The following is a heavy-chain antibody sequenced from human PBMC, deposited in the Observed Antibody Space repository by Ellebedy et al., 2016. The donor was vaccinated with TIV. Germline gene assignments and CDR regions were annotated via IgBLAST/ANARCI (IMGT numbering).Heavy chain of an antibody. D-gene: IGHD6-19*01. CDR2: ISAYNGNT. Sequence: ASVKVSXXASGYTFTNYGFSWVRQAPGQGLEWMGWISAYNGNTYYVQRLQGRVTMTTDTSTSKAYMERRSLRSDDTAVYYSARCWERSSGWFDYFDYWGQGTLVTVSS. J-gene: IGHJ4*02. CDR3: ARCWERSSGWFDYFDY. V-gene: IGHV1-18*01. CDR1: GYTFTNYG.